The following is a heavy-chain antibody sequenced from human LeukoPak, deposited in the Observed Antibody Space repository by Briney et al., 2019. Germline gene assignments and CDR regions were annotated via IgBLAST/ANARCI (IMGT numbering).Heavy chain of an antibody. Sequence: SETLSLTCAVYGGSFSGYYWSWIGQPPGKGLEWIGEINHSGSTNYNPSLKSRVTISVDTSKNQFSLKLSSVTAADTAVYYCASLLRYWFDPWGQGTLVTVSS. CDR2: INHSGST. CDR3: ASLLRYWFDP. D-gene: IGHD1-26*01. V-gene: IGHV4-34*01. J-gene: IGHJ5*02. CDR1: GGSFSGYY.